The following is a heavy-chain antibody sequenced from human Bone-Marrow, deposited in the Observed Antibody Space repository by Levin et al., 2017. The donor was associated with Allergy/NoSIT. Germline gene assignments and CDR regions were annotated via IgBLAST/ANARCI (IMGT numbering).Heavy chain of an antibody. V-gene: IGHV4-59*01. CDR3: ARSQVRETATGYFDY. D-gene: IGHD5-24*01. CDR1: GASISYYY. CDR2: VYNRGST. Sequence: SSQTLSLTCTVSGASISYYYWSWIRQPPGKALEWIGYVYNRGSTNYNPSLTSRVTISVDSSKNQFSLKLSSVTATDTAVYYCARSQVRETATGYFDYWGQGTLVTVSS. J-gene: IGHJ4*02.